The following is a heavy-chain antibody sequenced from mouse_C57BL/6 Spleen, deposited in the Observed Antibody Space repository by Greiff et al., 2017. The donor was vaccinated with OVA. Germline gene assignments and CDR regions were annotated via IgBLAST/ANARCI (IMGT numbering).Heavy chain of an antibody. CDR2: INPNNGGT. D-gene: IGHD2-3*01. CDR1: GYTFTDYN. J-gene: IGHJ2*01. CDR3: ARWIYDGYYRDFYFDY. Sequence: VQLQQSGPELVKPGASVKIPCKASGYTFTDYNMDWVKQSHGKSLEWIGDINPNNGGTIYNQKFKGKATLTVDKSSSTAYMELRSLTSEDTAVYYCARWIYDGYYRDFYFDYWGQGTTLTVSS. V-gene: IGHV1-18*01.